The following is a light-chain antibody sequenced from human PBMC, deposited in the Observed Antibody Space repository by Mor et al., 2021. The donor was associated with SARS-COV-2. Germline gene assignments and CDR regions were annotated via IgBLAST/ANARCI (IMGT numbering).Light chain of an antibody. Sequence: VSSYLAWYQQKPGQAPRLLIYDVSNRATGIPDRFSGSGSGTDFTLTISSLEPEDFAVYYCQQRSNWPLTFGGGTKV. CDR3: QQRSNWPLT. V-gene: IGKV3-11*01. CDR1: VSSY. CDR2: DVS. J-gene: IGKJ4*01.